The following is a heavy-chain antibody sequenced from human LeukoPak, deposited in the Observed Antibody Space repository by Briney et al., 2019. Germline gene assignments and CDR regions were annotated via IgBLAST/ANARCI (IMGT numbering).Heavy chain of an antibody. CDR1: GGSFSGYY. D-gene: IGHD3-22*01. V-gene: IGHV4-34*01. CDR2: INHSGST. Sequence: SETLSLTCAVYGGSFSGYYWSWIRQPPGKGLEWIGEINHSGSTNYNPSLKSRVTISVDTSKNQFSLKLSSVTAADTAVYYCARDLYYYDSSGYGEGGFDYWGQGTLVTVSS. CDR3: ARDLYYYDSSGYGEGGFDY. J-gene: IGHJ4*02.